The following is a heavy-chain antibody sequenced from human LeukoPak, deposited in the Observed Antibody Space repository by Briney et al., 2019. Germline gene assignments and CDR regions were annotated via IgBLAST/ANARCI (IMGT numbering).Heavy chain of an antibody. CDR3: ARAWYSWGYYFDY. J-gene: IGHJ4*02. V-gene: IGHV3-21*01. CDR1: GFTFSSYN. D-gene: IGHD1-26*01. CDR2: ISSSSSYI. Sequence: PGGSLRLSCAASGFTFSSYNMHWVRQAPGKGLEWVSSISSSSSYIYYADSVKGRFTISRDNAKNSLYLQMHSLRDEDTAVYYCARAWYSWGYYFDYWGQGTLVTVSS.